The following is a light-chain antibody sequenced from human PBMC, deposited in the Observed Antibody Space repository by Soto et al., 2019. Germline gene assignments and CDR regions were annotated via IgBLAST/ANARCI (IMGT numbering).Light chain of an antibody. V-gene: IGKV3-11*01. CDR3: QQRSNWPPIT. J-gene: IGKJ5*01. Sequence: EIVLTQSPATLSSFPGDRVTLSCRASQYINTRLAWYQHRPGQSPRLLIYQTSLRAAGIPARFSASGSGTDFTLTISSLEPEDFAVYYCQQRSNWPPITFGQGTRLEI. CDR1: QYINTR. CDR2: QTS.